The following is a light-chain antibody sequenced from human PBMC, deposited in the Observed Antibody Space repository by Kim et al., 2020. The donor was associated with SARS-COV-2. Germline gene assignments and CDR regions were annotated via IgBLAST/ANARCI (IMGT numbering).Light chain of an antibody. J-gene: IGKJ3*01. CDR3: QQSYSTLGVST. Sequence: DIQMTQSPSSLSASVGDRVTITCRASQSISSYLNWYQQKPGKAPKLLIYAASSLQSGVPSRFSCSGSGTDFTLTISSLQPEDFATYYCQQSYSTLGVSTFGPGTKVDIK. V-gene: IGKV1-39*01. CDR2: AAS. CDR1: QSISSY.